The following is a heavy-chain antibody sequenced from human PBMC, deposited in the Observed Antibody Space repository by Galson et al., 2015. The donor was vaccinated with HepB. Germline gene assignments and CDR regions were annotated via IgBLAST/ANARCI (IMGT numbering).Heavy chain of an antibody. Sequence: SVKVSCKGSGYTFTGYYMHWVRQAPGQGLEWMGWTSPDTGGTRYAQRFQGRVTMTRDTSISTAYMELRGLTSDDTAVYFCARGLNLNWDLDYWGQGTLVTVSS. V-gene: IGHV1-2*02. CDR3: ARGLNLNWDLDY. J-gene: IGHJ4*02. CDR1: GYTFTGYY. D-gene: IGHD7-27*01. CDR2: TSPDTGGT.